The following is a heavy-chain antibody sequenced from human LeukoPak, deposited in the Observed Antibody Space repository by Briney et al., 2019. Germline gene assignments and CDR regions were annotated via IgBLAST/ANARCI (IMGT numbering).Heavy chain of an antibody. D-gene: IGHD1-26*01. CDR3: AKDSGSYYYFDY. CDR1: GFTFSSYA. J-gene: IGHJ4*02. Sequence: GASLRLSCAASGFTFSSYAMSWVRQAPGKGLEWVSAISGSGGSTYYADSVKGRFTISRDNPKNTLYLQMNSLRAEDTAVYYCAKDSGSYYYFDYWGQGTLVTVSS. CDR2: ISGSGGST. V-gene: IGHV3-23*01.